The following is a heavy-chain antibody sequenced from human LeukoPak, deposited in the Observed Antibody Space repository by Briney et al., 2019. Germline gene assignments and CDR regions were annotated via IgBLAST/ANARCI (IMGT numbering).Heavy chain of an antibody. J-gene: IGHJ4*02. CDR2: IRFDGSNK. V-gene: IGHV3-30*02. D-gene: IGHD2-21*01. CDR3: AKSTGSIPTHTLDY. Sequence: GGSLRLSCAPSGLPFRKYGMHWVRPAPGRGREWVTFIRFDGSNKYYADSVKARFSISRDNSKNTLYLQMNSLRPEDTAVFYCAKSTGSIPTHTLDYWGRGTLVSVSS. CDR1: GLPFRKYG.